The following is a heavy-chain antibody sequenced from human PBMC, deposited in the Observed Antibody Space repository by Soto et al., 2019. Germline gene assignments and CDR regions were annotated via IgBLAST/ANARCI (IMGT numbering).Heavy chain of an antibody. CDR1: AFKFSDYY. Sequence: GGSLTLSCAASAFKFSDYYMSWVRQAPGKGLEWVSYISGSGDVIYYADSVKGRFTISRENDKKSVHLQMDTLRAEDTALYYCARAPDCGEGSCYRHFDLWGQGTRVTVSS. J-gene: IGHJ4*02. CDR2: ISGSGDVI. CDR3: ARAPDCGEGSCYRHFDL. D-gene: IGHD2-15*01. V-gene: IGHV3-11*01.